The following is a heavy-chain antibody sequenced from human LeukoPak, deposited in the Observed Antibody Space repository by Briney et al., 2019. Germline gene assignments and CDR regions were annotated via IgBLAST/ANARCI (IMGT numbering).Heavy chain of an antibody. CDR1: GFTFSCYV. Sequence: GGSLRLFCAACGFTFSCYVMRWLRPARGEGVEGVSGLSGSGSSTYYADSVKGRFSISRDTSKNTLYLQMNSLRAEDTAANYCASAFGYYDFWSGSFDYWGQGTLVTVSS. CDR3: ASAFGYYDFWSGSFDY. D-gene: IGHD3-3*01. CDR2: LSGSGSST. V-gene: IGHV3-23*01. J-gene: IGHJ4*02.